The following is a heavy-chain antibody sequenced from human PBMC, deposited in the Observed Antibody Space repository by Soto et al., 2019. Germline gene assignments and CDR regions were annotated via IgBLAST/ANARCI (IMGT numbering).Heavy chain of an antibody. CDR3: AHRSSASLFEY. D-gene: IGHD2-15*01. V-gene: IGHV2-5*02. CDR2: TYWDTNK. J-gene: IGHJ4*02. Sequence: QITLKESGPTLVKPTQTLTLTCTFSGFSLSTTGEGVGWLRQAPGKALGCLAVTYWDTNKRYSPSLESRPTIIKDTYKNQVVLIMTTVDPVDSATYFCAHRSSASLFEYWGQGIGVTVSS. CDR1: GFSLSTTGEG.